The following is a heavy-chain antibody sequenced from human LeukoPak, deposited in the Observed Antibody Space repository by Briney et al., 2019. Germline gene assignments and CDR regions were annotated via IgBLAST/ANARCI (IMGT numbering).Heavy chain of an antibody. D-gene: IGHD5-18*01. CDR1: GYTLTELS. J-gene: IGHJ4*02. CDR2: FDPEDGET. Sequence: ASVKVSCKVSGYTLTELSMHWVRQAPGKGLEWMGGFDPEDGETIYAQKFQGRVTMTEDTSTDTAYMELSSLRSEDTAVYYRATTKRWDTAMVIWGQGTLVTVSS. CDR3: ATTKRWDTAMVI. V-gene: IGHV1-24*01.